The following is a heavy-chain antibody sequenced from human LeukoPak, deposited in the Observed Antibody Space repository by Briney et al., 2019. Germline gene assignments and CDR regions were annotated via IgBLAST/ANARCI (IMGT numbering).Heavy chain of an antibody. CDR3: ARHWGDYYNWFDP. D-gene: IGHD3-16*01. J-gene: IGHJ5*02. V-gene: IGHV4-4*09. CDR1: GGSISSYY. Sequence: SETLSLTCTVSGGSISSYYWNWIRQPPGKGLEWIGYIYTSGSTNYHPSLKSRVTISVDTSKNQFSLKLSSVTAADKAVYYCARHWGDYYNWFDPWGQGTLVTVSS. CDR2: IYTSGST.